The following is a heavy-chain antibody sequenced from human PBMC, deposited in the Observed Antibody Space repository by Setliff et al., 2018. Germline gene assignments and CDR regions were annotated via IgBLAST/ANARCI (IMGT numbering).Heavy chain of an antibody. CDR1: GGSISSDSYY. D-gene: IGHD2-15*01. V-gene: IGHV4-39*01. Sequence: PSETLSLTCTVSGGSISSDSYYWGWIRQPPGKGLEWIGSIYYSGNIYYNPSLKSRVTMSVDTSKNQFSLKLRSVTAADTAIYYCARHVDCSGGRCYSLSNWFDPWGPGTLVTV. CDR2: IYYSGNI. J-gene: IGHJ5*02. CDR3: ARHVDCSGGRCYSLSNWFDP.